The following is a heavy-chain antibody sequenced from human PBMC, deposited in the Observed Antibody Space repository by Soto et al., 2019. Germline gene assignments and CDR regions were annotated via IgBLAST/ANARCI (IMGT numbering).Heavy chain of an antibody. CDR2: ISAGSNNI. V-gene: IGHV3-48*02. CDR3: ARLYSTSSVNRGFEP. CDR1: GFTFSTYS. D-gene: IGHD6-6*01. J-gene: IGHJ5*02. Sequence: EVQLVESGGGLVQPGGSLRLSCAASGFTFSTYSMNWVRQAPGKGLEWIAFISAGSNNIYYADSVRGRFTISRDNAENSLYLQMNSLSNEDTAVYYCARLYSTSSVNRGFEPWGQGTLVTVSA.